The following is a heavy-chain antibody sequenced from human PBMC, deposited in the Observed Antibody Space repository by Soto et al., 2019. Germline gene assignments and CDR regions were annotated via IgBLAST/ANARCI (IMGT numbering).Heavy chain of an antibody. J-gene: IGHJ4*02. Sequence: SETLSLTCTVSGGSISSSSYYWGWIRQPPGKGLEWIGSIYYSGSTYYNPSLKSRVTISVDTSKNQFSLKLSSVTAADTAVYYCARRLVLRYFDWPNRLNEPFDYWGQGTLVTVSS. CDR3: ARRLVLRYFDWPNRLNEPFDY. CDR2: IYYSGST. CDR1: GGSISSSSYY. V-gene: IGHV4-39*01. D-gene: IGHD3-9*01.